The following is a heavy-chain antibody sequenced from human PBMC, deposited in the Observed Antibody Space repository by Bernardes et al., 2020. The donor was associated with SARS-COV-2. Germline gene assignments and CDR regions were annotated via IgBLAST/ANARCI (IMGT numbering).Heavy chain of an antibody. J-gene: IGHJ4*02. D-gene: IGHD6-13*01. V-gene: IGHV3-13*01. CDR1: GFTFSIHD. CDR3: ARVSSSSWPNFDY. Sequence: GGSLRLSCAASGFTFSIHDMHWVRQATGKGLEWVSAIGISGDTYYPGSVKGRFTISRENAKNSLYLQMNSLRVEDTAVYYCARVSSSSWPNFDYWGQGTLVTVSS. CDR2: IGISGDT.